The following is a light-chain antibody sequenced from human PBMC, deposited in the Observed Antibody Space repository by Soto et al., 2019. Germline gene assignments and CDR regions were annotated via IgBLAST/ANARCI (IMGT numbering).Light chain of an antibody. CDR2: GAS. J-gene: IGKJ1*01. CDR3: QQDGSSPWT. Sequence: EIVLTQSPGTLSLSPGERATLSCRASQSVSSSFLAWYQQKPGQAPRLLIYGASSRATGIPDRFSGSGSGTDFTLNISGLEPEDFAVYYCQQDGSSPWTFGQGTKVEI. CDR1: QSVSSSF. V-gene: IGKV3-20*01.